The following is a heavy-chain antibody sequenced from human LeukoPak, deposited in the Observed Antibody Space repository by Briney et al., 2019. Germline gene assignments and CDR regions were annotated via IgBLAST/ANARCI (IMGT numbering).Heavy chain of an antibody. CDR3: ARAFSH. CDR1: GGSFSRYY. V-gene: IGHV4-34*01. J-gene: IGHJ4*02. CDR2: INHSGST. Sequence: PSETLSLTCAVYGGSFSRYYWSWLRQPPGEGLEWIGQINHSGSTTYNPSLKSPVTMSIDTSKNQFSLKLSPVTAADTAVYYCARAFSHSGQGTLVTVSS.